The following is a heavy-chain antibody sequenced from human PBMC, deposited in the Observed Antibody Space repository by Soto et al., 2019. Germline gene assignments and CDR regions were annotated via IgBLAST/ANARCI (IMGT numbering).Heavy chain of an antibody. J-gene: IGHJ3*02. CDR2: LYSTDGT. Sequence: GGSLRLSCAASGFTFSGKKYLTWVRQAPGKGLEWVSALYSTDGTFYADSVKGRFTISRDNSKNTFYLQLYSLRPDDTAVYYCATWLLREHAFDIWGLGTMVTVSS. V-gene: IGHV3-53*01. CDR1: GFTFSGKKY. D-gene: IGHD2-15*01. CDR3: ATWLLREHAFDI.